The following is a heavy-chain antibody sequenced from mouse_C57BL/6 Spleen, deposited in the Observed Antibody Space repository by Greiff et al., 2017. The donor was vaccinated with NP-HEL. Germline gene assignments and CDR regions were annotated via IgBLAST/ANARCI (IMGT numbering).Heavy chain of an antibody. Sequence: EVKLVESGPGMVKPSQSLSLTCTVTGYSITSGYDWHWIRHFPGNKLEWMGYISYSGSTNYNPSLKSRISITHDTSKNHFFLKLNSVTTEDTATYYCARDDYEGVWFAYWGQGTLVTVSA. CDR1: GYSITSGYD. V-gene: IGHV3-1*01. CDR2: ISYSGST. J-gene: IGHJ3*01. CDR3: ARDDYEGVWFAY. D-gene: IGHD2-4*01.